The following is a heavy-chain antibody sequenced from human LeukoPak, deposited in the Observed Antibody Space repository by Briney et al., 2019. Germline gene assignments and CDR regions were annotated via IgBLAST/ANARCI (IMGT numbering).Heavy chain of an antibody. CDR2: ISSSSSYI. CDR3: ARDLSMIVPSDAFDI. V-gene: IGHV3-21*01. J-gene: IGHJ3*02. CDR1: PFIFSGHW. D-gene: IGHD3-22*01. Sequence: GGSLRLSCEASPFIFSGHWLNWVRQAPGKGLEWVSSISSSSSYIYYADSVKGRFTISRDNAKNSLYLQMNSLRAEDTAVYYCARDLSMIVPSDAFDIWGQGTMVTVSS.